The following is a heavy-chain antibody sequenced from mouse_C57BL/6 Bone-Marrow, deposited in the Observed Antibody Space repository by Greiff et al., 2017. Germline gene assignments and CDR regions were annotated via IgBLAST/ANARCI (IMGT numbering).Heavy chain of an antibody. CDR1: GFTFSSYA. CDR3: TRDDYDVYYYAMDY. Sequence: EVQGVESGEGLVKPGGSLKLSCAASGFTFSSYAMSWVRQTPEKRLEWVAYISSGGDYIYYADTVKGRFTISRDNARNTLYRQMSSLKSEDTAMYYCTRDDYDVYYYAMDYWGQGTSVTVSS. V-gene: IGHV5-9-1*02. J-gene: IGHJ4*01. CDR2: ISSGGDYI. D-gene: IGHD2-4*01.